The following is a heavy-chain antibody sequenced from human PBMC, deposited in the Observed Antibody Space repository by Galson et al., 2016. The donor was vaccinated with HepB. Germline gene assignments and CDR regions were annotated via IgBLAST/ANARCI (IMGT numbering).Heavy chain of an antibody. CDR1: GYSLTELS. J-gene: IGHJ3*02. V-gene: IGHV1-24*01. Sequence: SVKVSCKVSGYSLTELSIHWVRQAPGKGPEWMGGFDPEDVQISYAQKFQGRVIMTDDTSTDTAYMELSSLRSEDTAVYYCASGPIGVVVDDAFEIWGQGTMVTVSS. CDR3: ASGPIGVVVDDAFEI. CDR2: FDPEDVQI. D-gene: IGHD2-15*01.